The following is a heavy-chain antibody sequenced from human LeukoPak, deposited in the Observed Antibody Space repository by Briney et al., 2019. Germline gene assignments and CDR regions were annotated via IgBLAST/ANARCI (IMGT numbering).Heavy chain of an antibody. CDR3: ASQYCSGVNFGDVYFDY. D-gene: IGHD2-15*01. J-gene: IGHJ4*02. Sequence: GGSLRLSCAASGFTFSNYGMHWVRQAPGKGLEWVAVIGYDGSNKYYADSVKGRFTISRDNSKNTLYLQMSSLRAEDTAVYHCASQYCSGVNFGDVYFDYWGPGTLVTVSS. CDR2: IGYDGSNK. V-gene: IGHV3-33*01. CDR1: GFTFSNYG.